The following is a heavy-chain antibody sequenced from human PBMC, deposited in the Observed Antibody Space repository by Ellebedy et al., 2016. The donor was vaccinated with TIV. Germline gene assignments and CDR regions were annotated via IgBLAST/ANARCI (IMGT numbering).Heavy chain of an antibody. V-gene: IGHV3-11*01. Sequence: GESLKISCAASGFTFSDYYMSWIRQGPGKVLEWVSYISSSGSTIYYADSVKGRFTISRDNAKNSLYLQMNSLRAEDTAVYYCARCPLTMIRGDDEYNWFDPWGQGTLVTVSS. CDR3: ARCPLTMIRGDDEYNWFDP. J-gene: IGHJ5*02. CDR1: GFTFSDYY. CDR2: ISSSGSTI. D-gene: IGHD3-10*01.